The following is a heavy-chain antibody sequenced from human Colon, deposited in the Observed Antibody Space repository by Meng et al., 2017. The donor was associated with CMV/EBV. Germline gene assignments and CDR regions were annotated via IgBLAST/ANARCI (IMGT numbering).Heavy chain of an antibody. D-gene: IGHD2-2*01. CDR1: GGTLRRKS. Sequence: YGKASGGTLRRKSISRVRQDRGKGMEWRGRSNNSVGKEENAKKLQGRLTITADKSTSTVYMELSGLRSDDTAVYYCARDQYQIYFDSWGQGTLVTVSS. CDR2: SNNSVGKE. J-gene: IGHJ4*02. CDR3: ARDQYQIYFDS. V-gene: IGHV1-69*08.